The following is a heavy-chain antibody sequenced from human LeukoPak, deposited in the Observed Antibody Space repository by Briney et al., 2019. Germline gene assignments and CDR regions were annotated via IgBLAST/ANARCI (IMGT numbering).Heavy chain of an antibody. CDR2: ISHSGST. J-gene: IGHJ4*02. V-gene: IGHV4-34*01. CDR1: GGSFSGYY. Sequence: SETLSLTCAVYGGSFSGYYWSWIRQPPGKGLEWIGEISHSGSTNYKSSLKSRVNMSVDTSKNQFSLKLNSVTAADTAVYYCAIQYNYDSSGHYSSFDSWGQGTLVTVSS. D-gene: IGHD3-22*01. CDR3: AIQYNYDSSGHYSSFDS.